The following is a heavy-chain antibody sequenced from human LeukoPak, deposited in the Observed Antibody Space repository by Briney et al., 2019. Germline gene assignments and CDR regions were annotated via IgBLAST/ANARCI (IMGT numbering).Heavy chain of an antibody. J-gene: IGHJ4*02. V-gene: IGHV1-69*13. Sequence: ASVKVSCKTIGYTFTSHYMHWVRQAPGQGLEWMGGIIPIFGTASYAQKFQGRVTITADESTSTAYMELSSLRSEDTAVYYCARSDNYRYSSSEFDYWGQGTLVTVSS. D-gene: IGHD6-6*01. CDR3: ARSDNYRYSSSEFDY. CDR1: GYTFTSHY. CDR2: IIPIFGTA.